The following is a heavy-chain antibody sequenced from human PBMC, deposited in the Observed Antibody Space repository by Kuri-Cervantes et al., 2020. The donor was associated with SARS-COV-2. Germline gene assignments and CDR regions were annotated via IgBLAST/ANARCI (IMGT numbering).Heavy chain of an antibody. CDR2: IKPDGSEK. D-gene: IGHD1-14*01. Sequence: GGSLRLSCAASGFTFRNYWMSWVRQAPGKGLEWVANIKPDGSEKNYVDSVKGRFTISRDNAKNSLYLQTNGLRAEDTAVYYCARTDPQLPHLIYWGQGTLVTVSS. J-gene: IGHJ4*02. CDR3: ARTDPQLPHLIY. CDR1: GFTFRNYW. V-gene: IGHV3-7*01.